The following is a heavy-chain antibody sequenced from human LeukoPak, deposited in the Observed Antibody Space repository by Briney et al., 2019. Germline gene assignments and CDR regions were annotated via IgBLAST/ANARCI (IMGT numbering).Heavy chain of an antibody. V-gene: IGHV3-7*03. CDR2: IKQGGSEK. CDR1: GFTFSSYW. J-gene: IGHJ4*02. CDR3: AKDWESAYYDSSGYYFPWGH. D-gene: IGHD3-22*01. Sequence: QPGGSLRLSCAASGFTFSSYWMSRVRQAPGRGLDWVANIKQGGSEKYYVDSVKGRFTISRDDAKSSLYLQMNSLRAEDTAVYYCAKDWESAYYDSSGYYFPWGHWGQGTLVTVSS.